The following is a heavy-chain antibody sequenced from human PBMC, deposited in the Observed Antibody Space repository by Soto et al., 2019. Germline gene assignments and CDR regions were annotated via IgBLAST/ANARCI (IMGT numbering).Heavy chain of an antibody. CDR1: GGTFVRHV. Sequence: QVQLVQSGAEVKKPESSVKVSCKPSGGTFVRHVISWVRQAPGQGPEWMGKINPLSGIPNYAQKFQDRVTFTTDTDASTAYMDLSSLRSDDTAVYYCAAPACAATWCSPSHNLDHWGQGTLVTVSS. D-gene: IGHD2-2*01. V-gene: IGHV1-69*09. CDR2: INPLSGIP. CDR3: AAPACAATWCSPSHNLDH. J-gene: IGHJ4*02.